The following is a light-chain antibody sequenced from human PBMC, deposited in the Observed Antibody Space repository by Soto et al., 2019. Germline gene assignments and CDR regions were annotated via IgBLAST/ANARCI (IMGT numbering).Light chain of an antibody. Sequence: EIVMTQSPATLSVSPGERATLSCRASQSLSSNLAWYQQKPGQAPRLLIYSTSTRATGIPARFSGSRSGTEFTLTISSLQSEDFAVYYCQQYNDWPSWTFGQGTKVEIK. J-gene: IGKJ1*01. V-gene: IGKV3-15*01. CDR3: QQYNDWPSWT. CDR1: QSLSSN. CDR2: STS.